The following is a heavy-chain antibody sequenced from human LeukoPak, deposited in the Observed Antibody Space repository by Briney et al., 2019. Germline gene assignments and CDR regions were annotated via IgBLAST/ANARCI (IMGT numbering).Heavy chain of an antibody. V-gene: IGHV4-59*08. CDR2: ISYSGST. Sequence: SETLSLTCTVSGGSISSYYWNWIPQPPGKGLEWIVYISYSGSTSYNPSLKSRVTISVDTSKNQFSLNLSSVTAADTAVYYCARGLRLGAAFDIWGQGTMVTVSS. J-gene: IGHJ3*02. D-gene: IGHD2-21*01. CDR1: GGSISSYY. CDR3: ARGLRLGAAFDI.